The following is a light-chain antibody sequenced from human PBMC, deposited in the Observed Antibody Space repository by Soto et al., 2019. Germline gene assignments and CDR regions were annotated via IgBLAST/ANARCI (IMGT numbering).Light chain of an antibody. V-gene: IGKV2-28*01. J-gene: IGKJ2*01. CDR3: MQALQTPYT. Sequence: DIVMTQSPLSLPVTPGEPASISCRSSQSLLNINGYNYLDWYLQKPGQPPQLLIYLVSNRASGVPDRFSGSGSGTDFTLKISRVEAGDVGVYYCMQALQTPYTFGRGTNLEIK. CDR1: QSLLNINGYNY. CDR2: LVS.